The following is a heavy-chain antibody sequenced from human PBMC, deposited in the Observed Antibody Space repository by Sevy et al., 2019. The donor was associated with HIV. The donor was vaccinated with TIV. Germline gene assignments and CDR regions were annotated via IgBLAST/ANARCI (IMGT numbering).Heavy chain of an antibody. D-gene: IGHD2-2*01. CDR3: AKRYCSTITCYDDDFWNPYYFYGLDV. J-gene: IGHJ6*02. CDR1: GFIFSNYP. CDR2: ISAGGTTT. Sequence: GGSLRLSCAASGFIFSNYPMSWVRHSPGKGLEWVSDISAGGTTTYYADSVEGRFTISRDSSKNTVSLQMNSLGAEDRVIYYCAKRYCSTITCYDDDFWNPYYFYGLDVWGQGISVTVSS. V-gene: IGHV3-23*01.